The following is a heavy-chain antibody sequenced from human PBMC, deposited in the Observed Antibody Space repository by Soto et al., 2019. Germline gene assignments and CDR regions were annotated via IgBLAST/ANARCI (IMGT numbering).Heavy chain of an antibody. J-gene: IGHJ3*01. V-gene: IGHV3-33*01. CDR3: ARDYAGAFDV. CDR2: SWHDGSKA. Sequence: GGSLRLSCVASGYTFSSYGIVWVRQSPGKGLEWVAISWHDGSKAYYADSVTGRLIVSRDNSKNTVYLQMNAVRAEDTAVYYCARDYAGAFDVWGQGTVVTVSS. D-gene: IGHD3-16*01. CDR1: GYTFSSYG.